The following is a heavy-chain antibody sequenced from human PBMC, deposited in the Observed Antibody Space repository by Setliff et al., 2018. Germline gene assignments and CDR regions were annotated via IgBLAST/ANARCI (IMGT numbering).Heavy chain of an antibody. CDR3: AREEGNIYDNENSWSGYSDH. CDR2: ITSSGTTT. D-gene: IGHD3-3*01. Sequence: GGSLRLSCAASGFTFSDYYMRWIRQAPGKGLEWVSYITSSGTTTFYTDSVKGRFAISMDNAKNSLYLQMNSLRAKDTALYYCAREEGNIYDNENSWSGYSDHWGQGTLVTVSS. J-gene: IGHJ4*02. CDR1: GFTFSDYY. V-gene: IGHV3-11*01.